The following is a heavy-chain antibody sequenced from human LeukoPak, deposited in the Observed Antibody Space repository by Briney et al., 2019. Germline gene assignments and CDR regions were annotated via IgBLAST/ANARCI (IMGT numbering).Heavy chain of an antibody. J-gene: IGHJ4*02. CDR1: GGSISSYY. D-gene: IGHD3-3*01. CDR2: IYYSGST. Sequence: PSETLSLTCTVSGGSISSYYWSWIRQPPGKGLEWIGYIYYSGSTNYNPSLKSRVTISVDTSKNQFSLKLSSVTAADTAVYYCARDRRATFWSGYSNSYFDYWGQGTLVTVSS. V-gene: IGHV4-59*01. CDR3: ARDRRATFWSGYSNSYFDY.